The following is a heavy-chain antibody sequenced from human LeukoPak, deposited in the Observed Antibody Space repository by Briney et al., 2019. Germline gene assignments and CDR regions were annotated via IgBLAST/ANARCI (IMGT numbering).Heavy chain of an antibody. V-gene: IGHV3-23*01. CDR2: ISGSGGST. J-gene: IGHJ4*02. CDR1: GFTFSSYA. CDR3: AKDLEGSGSYYFDY. D-gene: IGHD3-10*01. Sequence: GGSLRLSCAASGFTFSSYAMSWVRQAPRKGLEWVSAISGSGGSTYYADSVKGRFTISRDNSKNTLYLQMNSLRAEDTAVYYCAKDLEGSGSYYFDYWGQGTLVTVSS.